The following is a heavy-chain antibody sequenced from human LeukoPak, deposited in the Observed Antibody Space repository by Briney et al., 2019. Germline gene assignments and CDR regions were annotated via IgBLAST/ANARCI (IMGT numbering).Heavy chain of an antibody. V-gene: IGHV4-34*01. Sequence: SETLSLTCTVSGGSISSYYWSWIRQPPGKGLEWIGEINHSGSTNYNPSLKSRVTISVDTSKNQFSLKLSSVTAADTAVYYCARVTYTYYYYGMDVWGQGTTVTVSS. CDR2: INHSGST. J-gene: IGHJ6*02. CDR1: GGSISSYY. D-gene: IGHD1-20*01. CDR3: ARVTYTYYYYGMDV.